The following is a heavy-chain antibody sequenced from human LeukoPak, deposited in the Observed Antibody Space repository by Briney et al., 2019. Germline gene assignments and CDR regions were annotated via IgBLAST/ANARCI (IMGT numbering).Heavy chain of an antibody. CDR3: ARRDPANFFDY. CDR2: IYYSGST. V-gene: IGHV4-39*01. Sequence: GSLRLSCAASGFTFSDYYMSWIRQAPGKGLEWIGSIYYSGSTYYNPSLKSRVTISVDTSKNQFSLKLSSVTAADTAVYYCARRDPANFFDYWGQGTLVTVSS. J-gene: IGHJ4*02. CDR1: GFTFSDYY.